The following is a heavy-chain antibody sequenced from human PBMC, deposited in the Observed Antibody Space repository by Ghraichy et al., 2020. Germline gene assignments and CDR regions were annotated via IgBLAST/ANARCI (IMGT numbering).Heavy chain of an antibody. D-gene: IGHD2-15*01. J-gene: IGHJ4*02. CDR3: AREGGNYCSGGSCSRDFDY. CDR1: GFSFTSYD. Sequence: GESLNISCAASGFSFTSYDMSWVRQAPGKGLEWVSSISTSGGSAYYADSVKGRFTISRDNAKNSLYLQMSSLRDEDTAVYYCAREGGNYCSGGSCSRDFDYWGQGTLVTVSS. CDR2: ISTSGGSA. V-gene: IGHV3-48*02.